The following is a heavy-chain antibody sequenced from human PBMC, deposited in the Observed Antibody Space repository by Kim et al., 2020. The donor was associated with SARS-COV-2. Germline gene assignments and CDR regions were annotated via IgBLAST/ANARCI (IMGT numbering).Heavy chain of an antibody. CDR2: IHHSGST. CDR3: ARGGYRSSWYSIVSYYYYGMDV. CDR1: GGSFSGYY. Sequence: SETLSLTCAVYGGSFSGYYWSWIRQPPGKGLEWIGEIHHSGSTNYNPSLKSRVTISVDTSKNQFSLKLSSVTAAVTAVYYCARGGYRSSWYSIVSYYYYGMDVWGQGTAVTVS. V-gene: IGHV4-34*01. D-gene: IGHD6-13*01. J-gene: IGHJ6*02.